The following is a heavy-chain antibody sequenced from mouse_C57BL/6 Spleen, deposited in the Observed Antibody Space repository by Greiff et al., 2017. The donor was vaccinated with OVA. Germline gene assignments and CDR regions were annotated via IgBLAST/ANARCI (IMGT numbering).Heavy chain of an antibody. CDR3: ARAQTAQADYFDY. D-gene: IGHD3-2*02. CDR1: GFTFSSYA. J-gene: IGHJ2*01. Sequence: EVKLMESGGGLVKPGGSLKLSCAASGFTFSSYAMSWVRQTPEKRLEWVATISDGGSYTYYPDNVKGRFTISRDNAKNNLYLQMSHLKSEDTAMYYCARAQTAQADYFDYWGQGTTLTVSS. V-gene: IGHV5-4*03. CDR2: ISDGGSYT.